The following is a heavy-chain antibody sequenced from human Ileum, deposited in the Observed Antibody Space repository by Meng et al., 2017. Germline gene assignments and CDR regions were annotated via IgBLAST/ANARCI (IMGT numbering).Heavy chain of an antibody. Sequence: QGQRKHVDGGLLNPSETLFPTCAVYGGYFSGYYWSCIRQPPGKGLEWIGEINHSGSTNYTPSLKSRVTISVDTSKNQFSLKLSSVTAADTAVYYCSRTSYYDNSGYYPGWGQGTLVTVSS. V-gene: IGHV4-34*01. D-gene: IGHD3-22*01. CDR2: INHSGST. CDR1: GGYFSGYY. CDR3: SRTSYYDNSGYYPG. J-gene: IGHJ4*02.